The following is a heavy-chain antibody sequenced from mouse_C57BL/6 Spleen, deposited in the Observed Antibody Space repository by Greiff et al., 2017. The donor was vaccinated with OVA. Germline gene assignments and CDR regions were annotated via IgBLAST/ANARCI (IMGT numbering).Heavy chain of an antibody. Sequence: EVKVEESGGGLVQPGGSMKLSCVASGFTFSNYWMNWVRQSPEKGLEWVAQIRLKSDNYATHYAESVKGRFTISRDDSKSSVYLQMNNVRAEDTGIYYCTADGYYWGQGTSVTVSS. CDR1: GFTFSNYW. V-gene: IGHV6-3*01. CDR2: IRLKSDNYAT. D-gene: IGHD2-3*01. CDR3: TADGYY. J-gene: IGHJ4*01.